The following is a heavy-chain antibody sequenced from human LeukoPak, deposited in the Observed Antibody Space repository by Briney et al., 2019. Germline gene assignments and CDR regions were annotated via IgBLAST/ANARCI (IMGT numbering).Heavy chain of an antibody. D-gene: IGHD3-16*01. J-gene: IGHJ4*02. Sequence: SETLSLTCSVSGGSIRSSDYYWGWIRQPPGKGLEWIGNVFYSGTPHSNPSLKSRVTMSADTSKNQFSLKLNSVTAADTAVYYCARHVDGFSYAFPRYCFDFWGQGNLVIVSS. V-gene: IGHV4-39*01. CDR3: ARHVDGFSYAFPRYCFDF. CDR2: VFYSGTP. CDR1: GGSIRSSDYY.